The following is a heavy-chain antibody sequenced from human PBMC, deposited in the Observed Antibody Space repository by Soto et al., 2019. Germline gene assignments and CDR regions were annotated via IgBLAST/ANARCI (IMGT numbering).Heavy chain of an antibody. Sequence: ASVKVSCKASGYTFTSYGISWVRRAPGQGLEWMGWISAYNGNTNYAQKLQGRVTMTTDTSTSTAYMELRSLRSDDTAVYYCARGGYDWRGEYYFDYWGQGTLVTVCS. J-gene: IGHJ4*02. V-gene: IGHV1-18*01. CDR1: GYTFTSYG. CDR2: ISAYNGNT. D-gene: IGHD5-12*01. CDR3: ARGGYDWRGEYYFDY.